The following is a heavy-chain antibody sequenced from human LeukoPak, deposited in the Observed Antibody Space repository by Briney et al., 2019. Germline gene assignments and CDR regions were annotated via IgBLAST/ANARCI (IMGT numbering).Heavy chain of an antibody. J-gene: IGHJ3*02. D-gene: IGHD1-1*01. V-gene: IGHV4-59*08. CDR3: AVNSTKHTFDI. CDR2: IYYSGGT. Sequence: SETLSLTCTVSGGSISSYYWSWIRQPAGKGLEWIGSIYYSGGTNYNPSLKSRVTISVDTSKNQFSLELSSVTAADTAVYYCAVNSTKHTFDIWGQGTMVTVSS. CDR1: GGSISSYY.